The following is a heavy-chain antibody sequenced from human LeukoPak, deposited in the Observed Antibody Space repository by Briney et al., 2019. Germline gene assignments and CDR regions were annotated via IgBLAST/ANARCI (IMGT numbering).Heavy chain of an antibody. CDR2: SRNKANTYAT. J-gene: IGHJ4*02. CDR3: ARGYSSSWHEFDY. Sequence: PGGSLRLSCAASGFTFSSYSMNWVRQAPGKGLEWVGRSRNKANTYATEYAASVKGRFTISRDDSKNSLYLQMNSLKSEDTAVYYCARGYSSSWHEFDYWGQGTLVTVSS. CDR1: GFTFSSYS. D-gene: IGHD6-13*01. V-gene: IGHV3-72*01.